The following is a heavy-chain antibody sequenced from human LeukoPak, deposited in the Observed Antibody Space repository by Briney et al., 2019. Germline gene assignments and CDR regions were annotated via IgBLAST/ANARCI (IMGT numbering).Heavy chain of an antibody. CDR2: ISAYNGNT. Sequence: ASVKVSCNASGYTFTSYGISWVRQAPGQGLEWMGWISAYNGNTNYAQKLQGGVTMTTDTSTSTAYMELRSLRSDDTAVYYCARGYNYYDSSGYHAPYFDYWGQGTLVTVSS. D-gene: IGHD3-22*01. CDR3: ARGYNYYDSSGYHAPYFDY. V-gene: IGHV1-18*01. J-gene: IGHJ4*02. CDR1: GYTFTSYG.